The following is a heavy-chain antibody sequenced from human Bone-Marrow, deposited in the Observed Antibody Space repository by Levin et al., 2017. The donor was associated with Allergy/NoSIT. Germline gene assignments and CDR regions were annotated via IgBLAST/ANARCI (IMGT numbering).Heavy chain of an antibody. Sequence: EASVKVSCKGSGYSFTSYWIGWVRQMPGKGLEWMGIIYPGDSDTRYSPSFQGQVTISADKSISTAYLQWSSLKASDTAMYYCARVMWRRGPRGDAFDIWGQGTMVTVSS. V-gene: IGHV5-51*01. CDR2: IYPGDSDT. J-gene: IGHJ3*02. D-gene: IGHD3-10*01. CDR1: GYSFTSYW. CDR3: ARVMWRRGPRGDAFDI.